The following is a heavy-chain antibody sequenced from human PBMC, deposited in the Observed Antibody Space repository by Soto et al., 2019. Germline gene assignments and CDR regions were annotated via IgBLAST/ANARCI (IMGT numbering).Heavy chain of an antibody. V-gene: IGHV1-69*12. CDR2: IIPIFGTA. D-gene: IGHD3-22*01. CDR1: GGTFSSYA. CDR3: AGVASGCYDSSGYDP. Sequence: QVQLVQSGAEVKKPGSSVKVSCKASGGTFSSYAISWVRQAPGQGLEWMGGIIPIFGTANYAQKFQGRVTITADGSNSTAYIELSSLRSEDTAVYYCAGVASGCYDSSGYDPWGQGTLGTGSS. J-gene: IGHJ5*02.